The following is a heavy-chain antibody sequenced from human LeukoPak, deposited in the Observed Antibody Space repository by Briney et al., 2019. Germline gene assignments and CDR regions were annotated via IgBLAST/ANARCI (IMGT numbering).Heavy chain of an antibody. CDR2: IYYSGST. D-gene: IGHD1-20*01. J-gene: IGHJ3*02. Sequence: SETLSLTCTVSGGSISRYYWSWVRQPPGKGLEYIANIYYSGSTNYNPSLKSRVTIPLDTSRSQFSLKLTSVTAADTAVYYCARELYNWNGRRHAIDIWGQGTMVTVSS. CDR1: GGSISRYY. CDR3: ARELYNWNGRRHAIDI. V-gene: IGHV4-59*01.